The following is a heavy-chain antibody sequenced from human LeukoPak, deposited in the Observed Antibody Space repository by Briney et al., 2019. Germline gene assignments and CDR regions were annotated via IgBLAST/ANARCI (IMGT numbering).Heavy chain of an antibody. V-gene: IGHV3-74*01. Sequence: GGSLRLSCAASGFTFSGSWMHWVRQAPGKGLVWLSRIKPDGSYTSYADFVKGRFTISRDNAKNTLYLQVNSLRVEDTAVYYCAKARSQYYDFCTDYWGQGTLVTVSS. CDR1: GFTFSGSW. J-gene: IGHJ4*02. CDR2: IKPDGSYT. CDR3: AKARSQYYDFCTDY. D-gene: IGHD3-3*01.